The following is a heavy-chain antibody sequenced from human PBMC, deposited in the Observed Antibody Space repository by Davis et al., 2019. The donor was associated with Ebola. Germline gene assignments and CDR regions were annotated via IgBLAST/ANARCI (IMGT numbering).Heavy chain of an antibody. CDR2: IYSGGST. D-gene: IGHD6-13*01. V-gene: IGHV3-66*01. CDR1: GFTVSSNY. J-gene: IGHJ6*02. Sequence: GGSLRLSCAASGFTVSSNYMSWVRQALGKGLEWVSVIYSGGSTYYADSVKGRFTISRDNSKNTLYLQMNSLRAEDTAVYYCASELAAAGTLVYYYGMDVWGQGTTVTVSS. CDR3: ASELAAAGTLVYYYGMDV.